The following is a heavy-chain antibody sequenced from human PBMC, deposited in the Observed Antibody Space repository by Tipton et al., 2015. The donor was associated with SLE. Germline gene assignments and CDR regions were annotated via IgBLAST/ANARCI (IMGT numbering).Heavy chain of an antibody. CDR3: ARQGTTRSPFDY. V-gene: IGHV4-39*07. Sequence: LRLSCTVSGGSISNSDYFWGWVRQSPEKGLEWIGIIHYSGTTYYNPSLKSRVTISVDTSKNQFSLKLNSVTAGDTAVYYCARQGTTRSPFDYWGQGTLVTVSS. CDR1: GGSISNSDYF. CDR2: IHYSGTT. J-gene: IGHJ4*02. D-gene: IGHD1-14*01.